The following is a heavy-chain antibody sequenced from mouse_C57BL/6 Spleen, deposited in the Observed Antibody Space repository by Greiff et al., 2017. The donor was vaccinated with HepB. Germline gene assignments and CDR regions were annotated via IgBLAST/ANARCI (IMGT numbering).Heavy chain of an antibody. CDR3: ARPGGYAMDY. CDR2: IYPGDGDT. J-gene: IGHJ4*01. Sequence: LVESGAELVKPGASVKISCKASGYAFSSYWMNWVKQRPGKGLEWIGQIYPGDGDTNYNGKFKGKATLTADKSSSTAYMQLSSLTSEDSAVYFCARPGGYAMDYWGQGTSVTVSS. CDR1: GYAFSSYW. V-gene: IGHV1-80*01.